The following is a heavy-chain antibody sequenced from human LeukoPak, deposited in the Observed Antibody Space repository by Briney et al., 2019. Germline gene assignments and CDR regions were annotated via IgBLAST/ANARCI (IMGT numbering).Heavy chain of an antibody. CDR2: IIPIFGTA. CDR3: ARATTIFGVVIRWFDP. Sequence: ASVKVSCKASGGTVSRYPISWVRQAPGQGLEWMGGIIPIFGTANYAQKFQGRVTITADKSTSTAYMELSSLRSEDTAVYYCARATTIFGVVIRWFDPWGQGTLVTVSS. CDR1: GGTVSRYP. J-gene: IGHJ5*02. V-gene: IGHV1-69*06. D-gene: IGHD3-3*01.